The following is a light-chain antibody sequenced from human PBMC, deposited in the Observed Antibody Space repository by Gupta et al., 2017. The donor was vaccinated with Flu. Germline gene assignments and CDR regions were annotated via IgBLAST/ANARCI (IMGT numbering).Light chain of an antibody. CDR3: SADTSRDTFV. CDR2: EVS. CDR1: SSDVGSYNR. Sequence: QSALTQPPSVSGSPGQSVTISCTGTSSDVGSYNRVSWYQQLPGTVPILMIYEVSNRPSGVPDRFSGSKSGNTASLTISGLQGEDDADYYCSADTSRDTFVFGTGTKVTVL. V-gene: IGLV2-18*02. J-gene: IGLJ1*01.